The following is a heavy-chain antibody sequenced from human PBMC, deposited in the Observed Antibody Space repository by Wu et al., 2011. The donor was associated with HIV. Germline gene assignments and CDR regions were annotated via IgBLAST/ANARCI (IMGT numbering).Heavy chain of an antibody. Sequence: QVQLVQSGAEVKKPGASVKVSCKASGYTFIDYYIHWVRQAPGQGLEWMGWVNPNTGGTSSAQTFQGRVSMTRDTSISTAYMELSGLTSDDTAVYYCARDRYYDSSGYYYYYYGMDVWGQGTTVTVSS. CDR3: ARDRYYDSSGYYYYYYGMDV. CDR1: GYTFIDYY. V-gene: IGHV1-2*02. D-gene: IGHD3-22*01. J-gene: IGHJ6*02. CDR2: VNPNTGGT.